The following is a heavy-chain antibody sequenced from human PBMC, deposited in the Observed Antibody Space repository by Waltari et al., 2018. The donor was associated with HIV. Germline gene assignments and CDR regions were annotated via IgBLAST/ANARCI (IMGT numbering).Heavy chain of an antibody. CDR2: VNPPSVPT. CDR1: GYAFTTFY. V-gene: IGHV1-46*01. CDR3: ARGGPLSGPATPFDR. Sequence: QVQLVQSGAEVKKPGASVRLSCKASGYAFTTFYIHWLRQAPGQSPEWMGIVNPPSVPTSYTQRFQGRVTMARDTSTSTAYMELTGLKSEDTAFYYCARGGPLSGPATPFDRWGQGTLITVSS. J-gene: IGHJ5*02.